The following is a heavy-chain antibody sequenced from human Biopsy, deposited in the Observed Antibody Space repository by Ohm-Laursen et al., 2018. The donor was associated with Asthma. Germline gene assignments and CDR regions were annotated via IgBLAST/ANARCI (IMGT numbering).Heavy chain of an antibody. D-gene: IGHD5-12*01. CDR2: LIPVLGTA. Sequence: KISCKTSGDSLGSFINYAISWVRQAPRQGLEWMGGLIPVLGTADYAPMFEGRVTITADESTSTAYLELTSLRFEDTAVYYCARGYSGTDRIVYYYSGMEVWGQGTTVTVSS. J-gene: IGHJ6*02. CDR3: ARGYSGTDRIVYYYSGMEV. V-gene: IGHV1-69*01. CDR1: GDSLGSFINYA.